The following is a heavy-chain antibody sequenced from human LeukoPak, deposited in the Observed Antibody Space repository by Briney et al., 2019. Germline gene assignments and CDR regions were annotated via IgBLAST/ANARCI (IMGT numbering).Heavy chain of an antibody. CDR3: ANAYYYDSRGYDPVDY. CDR2: ISGSGGRT. Sequence: GGSLRLSCAASGFTFSSYAMTWVRQAPGKGLEWVSAISGSGGRTYYADSVKGRFTISRDKTKNTLYLQLSSLRAEDTAVYYCANAYYYDSRGYDPVDYWGQGTLVTVSS. CDR1: GFTFSSYA. J-gene: IGHJ4*02. V-gene: IGHV3-23*01. D-gene: IGHD3-22*01.